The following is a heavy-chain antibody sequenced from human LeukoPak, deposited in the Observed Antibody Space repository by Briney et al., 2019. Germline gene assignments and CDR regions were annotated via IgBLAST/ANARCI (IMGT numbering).Heavy chain of an antibody. D-gene: IGHD4/OR15-4a*01. CDR1: GFTFSTYA. J-gene: IGHJ6*03. CDR3: AKHGRLTDHYYYYMDV. V-gene: IGHV3-23*01. CDR2: LSGSGTTT. Sequence: GGSLRLSCAASGFTFSTYAMNWVRQAPGKGLEWVSTLSGSGTTTFYADSVKGRFTISRDNSKNTLYLQMNSLRAEDTAVYYCAKHGRLTDHYYYYMDVWGKGTTVTVSS.